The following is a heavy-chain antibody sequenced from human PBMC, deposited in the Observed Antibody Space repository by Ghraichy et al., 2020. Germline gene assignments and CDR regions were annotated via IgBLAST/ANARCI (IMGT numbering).Heavy chain of an antibody. CDR1: GFTFSSYG. V-gene: IGHV3-30*18. D-gene: IGHD4-17*01. J-gene: IGHJ4*02. CDR3: AKDHGDYGGLDY. Sequence: GESLNISCAASGFTFSSYGMHWVRQAPGKGLEWVAVISYDGSNKYYADSVKGRFTISRDNSKNTLYLQMNSLRAEDTAVYYCAKDHGDYGGLDYWGQGTLVTVSS. CDR2: ISYDGSNK.